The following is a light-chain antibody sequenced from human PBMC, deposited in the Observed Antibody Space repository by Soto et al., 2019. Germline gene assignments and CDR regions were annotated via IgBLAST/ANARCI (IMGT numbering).Light chain of an antibody. J-gene: IGKJ1*01. Sequence: DIQMTQSPSSLSASVGDGVTITCRASQSISSYVSWYQQKPGKAPKLLIYAASRLQSGVPSRFSGSRSGTDFTLTISSLHPEDFATYYCQQSYSRVTFGQGTKVDIK. CDR3: QQSYSRVT. CDR1: QSISSY. CDR2: AAS. V-gene: IGKV1-39*01.